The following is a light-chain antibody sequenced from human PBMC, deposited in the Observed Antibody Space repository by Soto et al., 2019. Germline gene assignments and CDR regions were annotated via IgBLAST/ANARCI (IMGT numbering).Light chain of an antibody. J-gene: IGKJ5*01. CDR1: QTVSSTF. CDR3: QQYGSSPMT. V-gene: IGKV3-20*01. CDR2: GAS. Sequence: EIVLTQSPGTLSLSPGERATLFCRASQTVSSTFLAWYQQKPGQTPRLLIYGASSRATGIPDRFSGSVSGTDFTLTISRLEPEDGEVYYGQQYGSSPMTFGQGTRLEIK.